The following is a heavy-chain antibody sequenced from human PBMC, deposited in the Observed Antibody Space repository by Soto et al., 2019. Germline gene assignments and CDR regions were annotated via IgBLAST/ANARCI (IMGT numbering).Heavy chain of an antibody. J-gene: IGHJ4*02. CDR2: INHSGST. CDR1: GGSFSGYY. D-gene: IGHD3-22*01. V-gene: IGHV4-34*04. CDR3: ARGISMRVLVQGDAPDKYYLDS. Sequence: KPSETLSLTCAVYGGSFSGYYWTWIRQPPGKGLEWIGEINHSGSTNNNPSFKSRATISVDTSKNQFSLKLSSMTAADTAAYYCARGISMRVLVQGDAPDKYYLDSWGQGTLVTVSS.